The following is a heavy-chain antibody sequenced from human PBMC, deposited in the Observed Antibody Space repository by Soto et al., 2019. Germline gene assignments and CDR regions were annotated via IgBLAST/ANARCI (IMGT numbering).Heavy chain of an antibody. D-gene: IGHD4-17*01. Sequence: EVQVVESGGGLGKPGGSLRPSCAASGFIFSSYRMNWVRQAPGKRLEWVSYIRSSSSPTYYAYSVKGRFTISRDNANHALYLQMNSLRAEDTDVHYCARKGYGHYGGWDVWCHGTTVTVSS. CDR2: IRSSSSPT. J-gene: IGHJ6*02. CDR1: GFIFSSYR. CDR3: ARKGYGHYGGWDV. V-gene: IGHV3-21*01.